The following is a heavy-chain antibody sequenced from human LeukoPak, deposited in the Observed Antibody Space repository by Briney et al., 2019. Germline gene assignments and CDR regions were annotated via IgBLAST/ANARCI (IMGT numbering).Heavy chain of an antibody. J-gene: IGHJ4*02. CDR1: GVSIASGDHY. V-gene: IGHV4-31*03. D-gene: IGHD3-9*01. Sequence: SETLSLTCNVSGVSIASGDHYWSWIRLHPGTGLEWIGSIYYSGTTYYNPSLKSRLVISKDTSKNHISLALTSVTAADTAVYYCARVRYFDWLGADYFDFWGQGTLVTVSS. CDR2: IYYSGTT. CDR3: ARVRYFDWLGADYFDF.